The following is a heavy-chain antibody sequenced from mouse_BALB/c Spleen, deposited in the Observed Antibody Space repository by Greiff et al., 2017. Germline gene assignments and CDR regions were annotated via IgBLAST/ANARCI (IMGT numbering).Heavy chain of an antibody. CDR2: IYPGNSDT. V-gene: IGHV1-5*01. CDR3: TNYYGSSHPFDY. CDR1: GYTFTSYW. Sequence: EVQGVESGTVLARPGASVKMSCKASGYTFTSYWMHWVKQRPGQGLEWIGAIYPGNSDTSYNQKFKGKAKLTAVTSTSTAYMERSSLTNEDSAVYYCTNYYGSSHPFDYWGQGTTLTVSS. J-gene: IGHJ2*01. D-gene: IGHD1-1*01.